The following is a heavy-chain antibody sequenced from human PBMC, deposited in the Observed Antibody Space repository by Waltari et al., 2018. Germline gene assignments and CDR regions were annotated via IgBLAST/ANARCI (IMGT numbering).Heavy chain of an antibody. Sequence: EEQLVESGGDLIQPGESLRVSCAVSGFTFSRYWMNWVRNAPGKGLLWVARINGDGSDTSYADSVRGRFTISRDNARNTVFLQMKSLRAEDTAVYYCARVARKTYSSPVPERDYYYGMDVWGLGTTVTVSS. CDR1: GFTFSRYW. J-gene: IGHJ6*02. V-gene: IGHV3-74*01. CDR3: ARVARKTYSSPVPERDYYYGMDV. CDR2: INGDGSDT. D-gene: IGHD3-22*01.